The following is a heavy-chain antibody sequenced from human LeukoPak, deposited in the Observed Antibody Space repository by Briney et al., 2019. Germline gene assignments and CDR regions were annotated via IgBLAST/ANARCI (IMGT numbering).Heavy chain of an antibody. CDR2: IKSKTDGGTT. V-gene: IGHV3-15*01. D-gene: IGHD3-10*01. CDR1: GFTFSNAW. Sequence: GGSLRLSCAASGFTFSNAWMSWVRQAPGKGLEWVGRIKSKTDGGTTDYAAPVKGRFTISRDDSKSTLYLQMNSLKAEDTAVYYCTTQAYYYGSGSYIYWGQGTLVTVSS. CDR3: TTQAYYYGSGSYIY. J-gene: IGHJ4*02.